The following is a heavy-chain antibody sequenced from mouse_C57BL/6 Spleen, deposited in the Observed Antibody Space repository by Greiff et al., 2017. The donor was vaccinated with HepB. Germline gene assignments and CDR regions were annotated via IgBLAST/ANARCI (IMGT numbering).Heavy chain of an antibody. V-gene: IGHV5-17*01. Sequence: EVHLVESGGGLVKPGGSLKLSCAASGFTFSDYGMHWVRQAPEKGLEWVAYISSGSSTIYYADTVKGRFTISRDNAKNTLFLQMTSLRSEDTAMYYCARGLYYYGSSYGFAYWGQGTLVTVSA. CDR2: ISSGSSTI. J-gene: IGHJ3*01. D-gene: IGHD1-1*01. CDR1: GFTFSDYG. CDR3: ARGLYYYGSSYGFAY.